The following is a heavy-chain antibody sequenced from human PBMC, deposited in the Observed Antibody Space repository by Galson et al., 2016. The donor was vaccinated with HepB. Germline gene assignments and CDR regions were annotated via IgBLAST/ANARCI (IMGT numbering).Heavy chain of an antibody. CDR2: ISYTGTDQ. CDR1: GFSFSTHG. V-gene: IGHV3-30*18. J-gene: IGHJ4*02. CDR3: AKASTVTTDYFDY. D-gene: IGHD4-17*01. Sequence: SLRLSCAASGFSFSTHGMHWVRQAPGKGLEWVAVISYTGTDQFYADSMKGRFTISRDNSKNTLYLQVNSLRPEDTAVYYCAKASTVTTDYFDYWGQGTLVTVSS.